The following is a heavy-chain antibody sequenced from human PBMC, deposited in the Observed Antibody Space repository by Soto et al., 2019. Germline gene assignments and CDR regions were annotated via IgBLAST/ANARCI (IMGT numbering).Heavy chain of an antibody. CDR2: IGSTATYI. CDR1: GFNFGTYG. D-gene: IGHD2-2*01. J-gene: IGHJ5*02. V-gene: IGHV3-21*06. Sequence: GGSLRLSCATSGFNFGTYGMNWVRQAPGKGLEWVSSIGSTATYISYADSVKGRFIISRDNAKNSLFLQMNSLRAEDTAVYYCARAPAPRSSSSRLWFDPWRQGTLVPVSS. CDR3: ARAPAPRSSSSRLWFDP.